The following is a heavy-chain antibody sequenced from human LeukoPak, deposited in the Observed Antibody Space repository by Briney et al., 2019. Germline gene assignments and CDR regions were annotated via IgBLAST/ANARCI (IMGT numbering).Heavy chain of an antibody. V-gene: IGHV4-61*02. CDR2: IYTSGST. D-gene: IGHD3-16*01. CDR3: ARGSGTRPGGAIDY. CDR1: GGSISSGSYY. Sequence: PSQTLSLTCTVSGGSISSGSYYWSWIRQPAGKGLEWIGRIYTSGSTNYNPSLKSRVTISVDTSKNQFSLKLSSVTAADTAVYYCARGSGTRPGGAIDYWGQGTLVTVSS. J-gene: IGHJ4*02.